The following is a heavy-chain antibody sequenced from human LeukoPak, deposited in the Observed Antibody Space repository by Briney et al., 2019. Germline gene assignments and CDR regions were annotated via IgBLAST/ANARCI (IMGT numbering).Heavy chain of an antibody. J-gene: IGHJ4*02. CDR3: ARGRRSREYCSSTSCYDLGDY. CDR1: GYTFTSYD. Sequence: GASVKVSCKASGYTFTSYDINWVRQATRQGLEWMGWMNPNSGNTGYAQKFQGRVTMTRNTSISTAYMELSSLRSEDTAVYYCARGRRSREYCSSTSCYDLGDYWGQGTLVTVSS. CDR2: MNPNSGNT. D-gene: IGHD2-2*01. V-gene: IGHV1-8*01.